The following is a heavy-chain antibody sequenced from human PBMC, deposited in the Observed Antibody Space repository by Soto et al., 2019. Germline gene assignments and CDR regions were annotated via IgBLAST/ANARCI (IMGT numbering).Heavy chain of an antibody. CDR3: AMVRGVKFDP. J-gene: IGHJ5*02. D-gene: IGHD3-10*01. CDR2: INHSGST. Sequence: SETLSLTCAVYGGSFSGYYWSWIRQPPGKGLEWIGEINHSGSTYYNPSLKSRVTISVDTSKNQFSLKLSSVTAADTAVYYCAMVRGVKFDPWGQGTLVTVSS. CDR1: GGSFSGYY. V-gene: IGHV4-34*09.